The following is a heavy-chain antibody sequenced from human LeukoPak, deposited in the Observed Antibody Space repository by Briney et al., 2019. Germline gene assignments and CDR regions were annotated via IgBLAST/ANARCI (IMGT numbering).Heavy chain of an antibody. D-gene: IGHD5-24*01. CDR3: AKDIQLST. Sequence: GGSLRLSCAAPGFTFSVAAMTWVRQAPGKGLEWVSLIGASGESTYYADSVKGRFTISRDNSKNTLSLQMNSLRVEDTAMYFCAKDIQLSTWGLGTMVTVSS. CDR1: GFTFSVAA. CDR2: IGASGEST. V-gene: IGHV3-23*01. J-gene: IGHJ3*01.